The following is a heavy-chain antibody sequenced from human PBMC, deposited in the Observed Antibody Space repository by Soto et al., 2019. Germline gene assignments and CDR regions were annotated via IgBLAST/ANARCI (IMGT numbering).Heavy chain of an antibody. D-gene: IGHD3-3*01. CDR3: ARDRPTMDDFWSGYSVYFDY. V-gene: IGHV1-2*02. J-gene: IGHJ4*02. CDR2: INPNSGGT. Sequence: ASVKVSCKASGYTFTGYYMHWVRQAPGQGLEWMGWINPNSGGTNYAQKFQGRVTMTRDTSISTAYMELSRLRSDDTAVYYCARDRPTMDDFWSGYSVYFDYWGQGTLVTVSS. CDR1: GYTFTGYY.